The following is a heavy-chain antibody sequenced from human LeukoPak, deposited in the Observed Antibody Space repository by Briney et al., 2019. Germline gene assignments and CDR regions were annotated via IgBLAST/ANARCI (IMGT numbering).Heavy chain of an antibody. J-gene: IGHJ3*02. CDR3: ASSTPRCSSTSCHLVDAFDI. CDR1: GGSISSYY. Sequence: SETLSLTCTVSGGSISSYYWSWIRQPAGKGLGWIGRIYTRGSTNYNHSLKSRVTMSVDTSKDQFSLKLSSVTAADTAVYYCASSTPRCSSTSCHLVDAFDIWGQGTMVTVSS. V-gene: IGHV4-4*07. CDR2: IYTRGST. D-gene: IGHD2-2*01.